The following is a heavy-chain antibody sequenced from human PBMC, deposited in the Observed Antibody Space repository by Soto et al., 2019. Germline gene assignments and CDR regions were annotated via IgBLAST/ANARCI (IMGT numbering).Heavy chain of an antibody. CDR3: TTDQLLWLGESPSWHWFDY. V-gene: IGHV3-15*01. J-gene: IGHJ4*02. Sequence: GGSLRLSCVVSGFTFSNAWMTWVRQAPGKGLEWVGRIKRKADGETTDYATSVKGRFAISRDDSKNTLFLQMDGLTIEDTAIYYCTTDQLLWLGESPSWHWFDYWGQGALVTVSS. CDR2: IKRKADGETT. CDR1: GFTFSNAW. D-gene: IGHD3-10*01.